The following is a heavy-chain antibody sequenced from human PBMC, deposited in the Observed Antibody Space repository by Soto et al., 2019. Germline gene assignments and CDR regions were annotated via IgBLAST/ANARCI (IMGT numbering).Heavy chain of an antibody. CDR3: ARGRERGGSPGPSDY. Sequence: SVKVSCKASGGTFSSYTISWVRQAPGQGLEWMGRIIPILGIANYARKFQGRVTITADKSTSTAYMELSSLRSDDTAVYYCARGRERGGSPGPSDYWGQGTLVTVSS. CDR1: GGTFSSYT. CDR2: IIPILGIA. V-gene: IGHV1-69*02. D-gene: IGHD2-15*01. J-gene: IGHJ4*02.